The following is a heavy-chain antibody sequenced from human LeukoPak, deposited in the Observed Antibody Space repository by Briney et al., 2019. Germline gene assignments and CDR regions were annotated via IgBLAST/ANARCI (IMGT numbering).Heavy chain of an antibody. CDR3: ATADLTGYYGGDY. Sequence: GGSLRLSCAASGFTFSNCNMIWVRQAPGKGLEWVSSISSSATYIYYADSVKGRFTISRDDAKNSLFLQMNSLRAEDTAVYYCATADLTGYYGGDYWGQGTLVTVSS. J-gene: IGHJ4*02. V-gene: IGHV3-21*01. CDR1: GFTFSNCN. D-gene: IGHD3-9*01. CDR2: ISSSATYI.